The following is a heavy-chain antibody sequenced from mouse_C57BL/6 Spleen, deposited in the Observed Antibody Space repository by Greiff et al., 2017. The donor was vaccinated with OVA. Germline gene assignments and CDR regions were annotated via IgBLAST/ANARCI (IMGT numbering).Heavy chain of an antibody. V-gene: IGHV1-55*01. J-gene: IGHJ3*01. Sequence: QVQLQQPGAELVKPGASVKMSCKASGYTFTSYWITWVKQRPGQGLEWIGDIYPGSGSTNYNEKFKSKATLTVDTSSSTAYMQLSSLTSEDSAVYYCARLSLITTVGAAEADWGKGTLVTVAA. CDR1: GYTFTSYW. CDR2: IYPGSGST. D-gene: IGHD1-1*01. CDR3: ARLSLITTVGAAEAD.